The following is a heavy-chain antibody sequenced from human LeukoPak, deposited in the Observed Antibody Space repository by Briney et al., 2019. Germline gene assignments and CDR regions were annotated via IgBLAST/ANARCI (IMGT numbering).Heavy chain of an antibody. D-gene: IGHD5-18*01. CDR1: GFTLSSYA. J-gene: IGHJ6*02. Sequence: GGSLRLSCAASGFTLSSYAMSWVRQAPGKGLEWVSTISGSGGSTYYADSVKGRFTISRDNSKNTLYLQMNSLRAEDTAVYYCAKVRGGGYSYGPANYYYGMDVWGQGTTVTVSS. V-gene: IGHV3-23*01. CDR2: ISGSGGST. CDR3: AKVRGGGYSYGPANYYYGMDV.